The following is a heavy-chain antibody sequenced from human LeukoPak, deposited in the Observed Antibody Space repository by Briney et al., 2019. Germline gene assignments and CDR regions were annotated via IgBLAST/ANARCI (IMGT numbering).Heavy chain of an antibody. D-gene: IGHD6-13*01. J-gene: IGHJ4*02. V-gene: IGHV4-59*01. Sequence: SETLSLTCPVSAGSISSYFWSCIRQPPGKGLEWMGYIYYSGSTNYNPSLRSRATISVDTSKKQFSLKLSSVTAAATAGYYFARVGGLAAGGRYYFDYWDQGTLVIVSA. CDR3: ARVGGLAAGGRYYFDY. CDR2: IYYSGST. CDR1: AGSISSYF.